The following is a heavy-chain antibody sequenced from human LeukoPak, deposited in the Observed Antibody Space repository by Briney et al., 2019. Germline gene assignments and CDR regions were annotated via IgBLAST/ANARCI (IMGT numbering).Heavy chain of an antibody. CDR2: IYISGSS. V-gene: IGHV4-4*07. D-gene: IGHD4-17*01. CDR1: GGSISSYY. CDR3: ARATYGDYGYFDY. Sequence: SETLSLTCTVSGGSISSYYWSWIRQPAEKGLEWIGRIYISGSSNYNPSLKSRVTISVDKSKNQFSLKLSSVTAADTAVYYCARATYGDYGYFDYWGHGTLVTDSS. J-gene: IGHJ4*01.